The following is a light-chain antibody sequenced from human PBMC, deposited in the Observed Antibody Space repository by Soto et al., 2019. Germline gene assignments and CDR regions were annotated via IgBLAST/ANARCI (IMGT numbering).Light chain of an antibody. Sequence: DIQMTQSPSTLSASVGDRVSISCQAGQSLDKWLAWYQQKPGEAPKLLVSDASNLESGVSSRFTGSGSGTEFTLTISSLQPDDFATYYCQQYTRYPYTFGQGTKLEIK. V-gene: IGKV1-5*01. CDR2: DAS. CDR1: QSLDKW. CDR3: QQYTRYPYT. J-gene: IGKJ2*01.